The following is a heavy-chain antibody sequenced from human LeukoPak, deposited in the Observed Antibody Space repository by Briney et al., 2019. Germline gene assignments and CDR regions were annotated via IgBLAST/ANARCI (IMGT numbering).Heavy chain of an antibody. J-gene: IGHJ5*02. CDR1: GFTFSGYG. V-gene: IGHV3-33*01. D-gene: IGHD2-2*01. CDR3: AREGVYCSSTSCYRWFDP. CDR2: IWYDGSNK. Sequence: GGSLRLSCAASGFTFSGYGMHWVRQAPGKGLEWVAVIWYDGSNKYYADSVKGRFTISRDNSKNTLYLQMNSLRAEDTAVYYCAREGVYCSSTSCYRWFDPWGQGTLVTVSS.